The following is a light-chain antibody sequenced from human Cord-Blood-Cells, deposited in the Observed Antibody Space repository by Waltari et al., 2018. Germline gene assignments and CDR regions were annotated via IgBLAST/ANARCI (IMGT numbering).Light chain of an antibody. J-gene: IGKJ2*01. CDR3: QQYYSTPYT. CDR1: QGVLYSTNNKNY. V-gene: IGKV4-1*01. Sequence: DIVMTQSPDSLAVSLGERAPITCKSSQGVLYSTNNKNYLAWYQQKPGQPPKLLIYWASTRESGVPDRFSGSGSGTDFTLTISSLQAEDVAVYYCQQYYSTPYTFGQGTKLEIK. CDR2: WAS.